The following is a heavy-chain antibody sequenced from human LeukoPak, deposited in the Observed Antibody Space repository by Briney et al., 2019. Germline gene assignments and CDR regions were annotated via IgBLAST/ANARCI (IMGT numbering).Heavy chain of an antibody. J-gene: IGHJ5*01. V-gene: IGHV3-43*01. Sequence: GGSLRLSCAASGFTFSTYFMHWVRQAPGKGLEWVSLMSWNGHSTYYSDSVKGRFTISRDNSKNSIYLEMKDLRIEDTALYYCAKDMEDYGGNSFDSWGEGTLVTVSS. CDR3: AKDMEDYGGNSFDS. D-gene: IGHD4-23*01. CDR2: MSWNGHST. CDR1: GFTFSTYF.